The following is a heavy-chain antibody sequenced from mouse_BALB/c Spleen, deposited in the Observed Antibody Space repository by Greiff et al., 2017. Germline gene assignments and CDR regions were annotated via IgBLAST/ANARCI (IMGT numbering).Heavy chain of an antibody. V-gene: IGHV2-2*02. D-gene: IGHD1-1*01. CDR1: GFSLTSYG. CDR3: AAYGSSPYYAMDY. CDR2: IWSGGGT. Sequence: QVQLQQSGPGLVQPSQSLSITCTVSGFSLTSYGVHWVRQSPGKGLEWLGVIWSGGGTDYNAAFISRLSISKDNSKSQVFFKMNSLQANDTAIYYCAAYGSSPYYAMDYWGQGTSVTVSS. J-gene: IGHJ4*01.